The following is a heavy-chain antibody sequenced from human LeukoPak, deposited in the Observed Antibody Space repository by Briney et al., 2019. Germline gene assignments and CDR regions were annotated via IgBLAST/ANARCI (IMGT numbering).Heavy chain of an antibody. J-gene: IGHJ4*02. CDR1: GYSISSGYY. D-gene: IGHD6-13*01. CDR2: IYHSGST. V-gene: IGHV4-38-2*01. CDR3: ARGLDFIAAAAYFDY. Sequence: SETLSLTCAVSGYSISSGYYWGWIPQPPGKGLEWIGSIYHSGSTYYNPSLKSRVTISVDTSKNQFSLKLSSVTAADTAVYYCARGLDFIAAAAYFDYWGQGTLVTVSS.